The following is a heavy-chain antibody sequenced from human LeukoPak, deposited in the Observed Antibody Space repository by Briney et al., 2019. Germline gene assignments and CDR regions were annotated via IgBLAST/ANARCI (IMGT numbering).Heavy chain of an antibody. CDR3: ARGGYCAGVCYDY. Sequence: GGSLRLSCEASGLTFTSYDMHSVRQTSEKGPEWVSAIGTAGAGDTYYRDSVKGRFTISRENAKNSLYLQMNSLRGGDTAVYYCARGGYCAGVCYDYWGQGTLVTVSS. CDR2: IGTAGAGDT. J-gene: IGHJ4*02. V-gene: IGHV3-13*01. D-gene: IGHD2-21*02. CDR1: GLTFTSYD.